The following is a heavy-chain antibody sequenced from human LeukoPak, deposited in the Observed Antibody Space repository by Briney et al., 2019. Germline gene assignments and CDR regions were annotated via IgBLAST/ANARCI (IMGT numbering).Heavy chain of an antibody. J-gene: IGHJ4*02. Sequence: SETLSLTCTVSGGSISSYYWSWIRQPPGKGLEWIGYIYYSGSTNYNPSLKSRVTISVDMSKNQFSLKLSSVTAADTAVYYCARHGIGSSGRYFDYWGRGTLVTVSS. CDR2: IYYSGST. D-gene: IGHD6-19*01. CDR1: GGSISSYY. V-gene: IGHV4-59*08. CDR3: ARHGIGSSGRYFDY.